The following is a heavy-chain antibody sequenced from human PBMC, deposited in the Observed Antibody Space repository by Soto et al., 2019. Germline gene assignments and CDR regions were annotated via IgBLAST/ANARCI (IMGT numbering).Heavy chain of an antibody. D-gene: IGHD6-13*01. CDR1: GCSPSSSDF. V-gene: IGHV4-4*02. CDR2: IYHSGST. CDR3: ARDPGGEQLLKPYY. Sequence: TLSLSCADFGCSPSSSDFSITARRPPGKGLEWMGEIYHSGSTNYNPSLKSRVTISVDKSKNQFSLKLSSVTAADTAVYDCARDPGGEQLLKPYY. J-gene: IGHJ6*01.